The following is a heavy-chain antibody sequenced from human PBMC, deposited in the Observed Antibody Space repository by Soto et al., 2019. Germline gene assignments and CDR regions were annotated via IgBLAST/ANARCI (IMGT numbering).Heavy chain of an antibody. CDR3: ARQDVDTAMDTGSTYYYYGMDV. J-gene: IGHJ6*02. D-gene: IGHD5-18*01. Sequence: PGESLKISCKGSGYSFTSYWIGWVRQMPGKGLEWMGIIYPGDSDTRYSPSFQGQVTISADESISTAYLQWSSLKASDTAMYYCARQDVDTAMDTGSTYYYYGMDVWGQGTTVTVSS. V-gene: IGHV5-51*01. CDR2: IYPGDSDT. CDR1: GYSFTSYW.